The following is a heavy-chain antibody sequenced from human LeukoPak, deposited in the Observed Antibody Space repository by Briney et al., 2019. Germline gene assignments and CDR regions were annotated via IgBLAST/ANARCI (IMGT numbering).Heavy chain of an antibody. D-gene: IGHD6-13*01. J-gene: IGHJ4*02. CDR1: GGSFSGYY. V-gene: IGHV4-34*01. Sequence: SETLSHTCAVYGGSFSGYYWSWIRQPPGKGLEWIGEINHSGSTSYNPSLKSRVTILVDTSKNQFSLKLSSVTAADTAVYYCARGPIAAAPFDYWGQGTLVTVSS. CDR2: INHSGST. CDR3: ARGPIAAAPFDY.